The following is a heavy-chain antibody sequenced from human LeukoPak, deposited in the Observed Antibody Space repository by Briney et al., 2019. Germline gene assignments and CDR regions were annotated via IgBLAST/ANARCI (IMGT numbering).Heavy chain of an antibody. V-gene: IGHV5-10-1*01. CDR1: GYSFTSYW. CDR2: IDPSDSYT. Sequence: GESLKISCKGSGYSFTSYWISWVRQMPGKGLEWMGRIDPSDSYTNYSPSFQGHVTISADKSISTAYLQWSSLKASDTAMYYCARHTDIVVVVAATGDAFDIRGQGTMVTVSS. CDR3: ARHTDIVVVVAATGDAFDI. D-gene: IGHD2-15*01. J-gene: IGHJ3*02.